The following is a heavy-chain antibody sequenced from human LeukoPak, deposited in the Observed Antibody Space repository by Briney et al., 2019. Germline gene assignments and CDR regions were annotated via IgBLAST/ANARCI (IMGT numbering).Heavy chain of an antibody. D-gene: IGHD3-3*01. V-gene: IGHV4-59*01. CDR2: IYYSGST. CDR1: GGSISSYY. CDR3: ARDNYDFWSAPDY. J-gene: IGHJ4*02. Sequence: PSETLSLTCTVSGGSISSYYWSWIRQPPGKGLEWIGYIYYSGSTNYNPSLKSRVTISVDTSKNQFSLKLSSVTAADTAVYYCARDNYDFWSAPDYWGQGTLVTVSS.